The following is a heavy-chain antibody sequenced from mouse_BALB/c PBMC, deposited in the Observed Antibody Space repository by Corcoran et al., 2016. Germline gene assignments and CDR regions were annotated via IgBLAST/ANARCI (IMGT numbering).Heavy chain of an antibody. J-gene: IGHJ1*01. V-gene: IGHV1S136*01. CDR3: ARSRGYWYFDV. Sequence: EVQLQQSGPELVKPGASVKMSCKASGYTFTSYVMHWVKQKPGQGLEWIGYINPYNDGTKYNEKFKGKATLTSDKSSSTAYMELSSLTSEDSVVYYCARSRGYWYFDVWGAGTTVTVSS. CDR1: GYTFTSYV. CDR2: INPYNDGT.